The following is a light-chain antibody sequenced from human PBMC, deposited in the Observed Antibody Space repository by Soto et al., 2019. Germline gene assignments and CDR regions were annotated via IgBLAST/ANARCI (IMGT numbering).Light chain of an antibody. CDR2: DAS. Sequence: EIIMTNSPVALSVSTGEGVTLSCRASQSVSSYLAWYQQKPGQAPRLLIYDASNRATGIPARFSGSGSGTDFTLTISSLEPEDFAVYYCQKRCNWPSITSGQGTRLEI. CDR3: QKRCNWPSIT. V-gene: IGKV3-11*01. J-gene: IGKJ5*01. CDR1: QSVSSY.